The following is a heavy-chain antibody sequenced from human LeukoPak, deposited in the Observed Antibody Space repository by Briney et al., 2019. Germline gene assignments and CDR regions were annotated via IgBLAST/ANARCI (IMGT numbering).Heavy chain of an antibody. J-gene: IGHJ1*01. D-gene: IGHD3-9*01. CDR2: ISGSGGST. V-gene: IGHV3-23*01. CDR3: AKCDQHYDILTGYYKAEYFQH. Sequence: GSLRLSCAASGFTFSSYAMSWVRQAPGKGLEWVSAISGSGGSTYYADSVKGRFTISRDNSKNTLYLQMNSLRAEDTAVYYCAKCDQHYDILTGYYKAEYFQHWGQGTLVTVSS. CDR1: GFTFSSYA.